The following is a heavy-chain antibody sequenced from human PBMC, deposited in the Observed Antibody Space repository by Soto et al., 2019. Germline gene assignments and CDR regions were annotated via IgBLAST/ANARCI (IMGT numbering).Heavy chain of an antibody. V-gene: IGHV4-59*08. CDR2: IYYRGGT. J-gene: IGHJ6*03. CDR3: AGRGPLNYYYYMDV. D-gene: IGHD2-8*01. CDR1: GGSASGYY. Sequence: SETLSLTCTVSGGSASGYYWSWFRQPPGKGLEWIGFIYYRGGTIYNPSLKSRVTMSVDTSENQFSLRLNSVTAADTAVYFCAGRGPLNYYYYMDVWGKGTTVTVSS.